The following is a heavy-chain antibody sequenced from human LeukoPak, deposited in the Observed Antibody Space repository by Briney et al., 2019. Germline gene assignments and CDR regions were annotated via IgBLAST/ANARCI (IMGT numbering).Heavy chain of an antibody. CDR3: ASGGSTYFYDTSDYS. CDR1: GFTFSTYW. CDR2: IKQDGSEE. Sequence: PGGSLRLSCAASGFTFSTYWMSWVRQAPGKGLEWVANIKQDGSEEYYVDSVKGRFLISRDNAKNSLYLQMNSLRAEDTAVYYCASGGSTYFYDTSDYSWGQGTLVTVSS. V-gene: IGHV3-7*01. D-gene: IGHD3-22*01. J-gene: IGHJ5*02.